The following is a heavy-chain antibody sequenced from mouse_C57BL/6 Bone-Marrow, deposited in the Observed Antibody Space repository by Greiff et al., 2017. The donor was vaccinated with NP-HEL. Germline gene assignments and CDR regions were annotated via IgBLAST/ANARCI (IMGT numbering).Heavy chain of an antibody. CDR1: GFNIKDDY. J-gene: IGHJ2*01. CDR3: TGIIATVVATEENYFDY. Sequence: EVKVVESGAELVRPGASVKLSCTASGFNIKDDYMHWVKQRPEQGLEWIGWIDPENGDTEYASKFQGKATITADTSSNTAYLQLSSLTSEDTAVYYCTGIIATVVATEENYFDYWGQGTTLTVSS. CDR2: IDPENGDT. D-gene: IGHD1-1*01. V-gene: IGHV14-4*01.